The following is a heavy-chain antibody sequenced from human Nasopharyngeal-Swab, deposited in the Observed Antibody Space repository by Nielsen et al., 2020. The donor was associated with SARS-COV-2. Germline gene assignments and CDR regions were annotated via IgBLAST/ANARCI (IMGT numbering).Heavy chain of an antibody. CDR2: ISAYSGNT. CDR3: ARDRSPYGSGSYLWFDP. D-gene: IGHD3-10*01. V-gene: IGHV1-18*01. J-gene: IGHJ5*02. Sequence: WVRQAPGQGLEWMGWISAYSGNTNYVQELQGRVTMTTDTSTSTAYMELRSLRSDDTAVYYCARDRSPYGSGSYLWFDPWGQGTLVTVSS.